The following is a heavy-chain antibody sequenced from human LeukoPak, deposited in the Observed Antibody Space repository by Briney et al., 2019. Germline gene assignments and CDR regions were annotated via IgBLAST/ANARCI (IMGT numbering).Heavy chain of an antibody. V-gene: IGHV1-69*13. CDR2: IIPIFGTA. Sequence: SVKVSCKASGGTFSSYAISWVRQAPGQGLEWMGGIIPIFGTANYAQKFQGRVTITADESTSTAYMELSSLRSEDTAVYYCAKDPYASADYYYYYYMDVWGKGTTVTVSS. J-gene: IGHJ6*03. CDR3: AKDPYASADYYYYYYMDV. CDR1: GGTFSSYA.